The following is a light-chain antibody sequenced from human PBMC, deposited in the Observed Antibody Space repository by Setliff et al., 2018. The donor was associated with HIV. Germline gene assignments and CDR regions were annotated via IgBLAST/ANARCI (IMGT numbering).Light chain of an antibody. CDR1: SSNIGSNY. Sequence: QSVLTQPPSASGTPGQRVTISCSGSSSNIGSNYVYWYQQLPGTAPKLLIYRNNQRPSGVPDRFSGSKSGTSASLAISGLRPEDEADYYCAAWDDSLSGHYVFGTGTKGTVL. V-gene: IGLV1-47*01. CDR3: AAWDDSLSGHYV. CDR2: RNN. J-gene: IGLJ1*01.